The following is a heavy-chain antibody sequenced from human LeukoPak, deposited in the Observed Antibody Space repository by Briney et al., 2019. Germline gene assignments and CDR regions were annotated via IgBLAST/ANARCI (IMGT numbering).Heavy chain of an antibody. V-gene: IGHV4-34*01. CDR2: INHSGST. Sequence: SQTLSLTCAVYGGSFSGYYWSWIRQPPGKGLEWIGEINHSGSTNYNPSLKSRVTISVDTSKNQFSLKLSSVTAADTAVYYCARRDIYYYDSSGYLDPWGQGTLVTVSS. CDR3: ARRDIYYYDSSGYLDP. D-gene: IGHD3-22*01. CDR1: GGSFSGYY. J-gene: IGHJ5*02.